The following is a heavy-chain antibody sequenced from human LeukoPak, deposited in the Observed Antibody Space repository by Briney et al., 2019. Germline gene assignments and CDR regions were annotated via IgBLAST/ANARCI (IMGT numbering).Heavy chain of an antibody. D-gene: IGHD5-12*01. CDR1: GGSISSSNW. CDR3: ARDRRPPYSGYNYFDY. Sequence: SGTLSLTCAVSGGSISSSNWWSWVRQPPGKGLEWIGEIYHSGSTNYNPSLKSRVTISVDKSKNRFSLKLSSVTAADTAVYYCARDRRPPYSGYNYFDYWGQGTLVTVSS. J-gene: IGHJ4*02. CDR2: IYHSGST. V-gene: IGHV4-4*02.